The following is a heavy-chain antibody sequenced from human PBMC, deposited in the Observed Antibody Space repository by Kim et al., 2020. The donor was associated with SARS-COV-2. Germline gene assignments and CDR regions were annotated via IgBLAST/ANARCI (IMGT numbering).Heavy chain of an antibody. Sequence: SVKRRLTISRYNSKNALYLQLNSLRPEDTAVYYCAKDLKSGGYYYYYGMDVWGQGTTVTVSS. CDR3: AKDLKSGGYYYYYGMDV. J-gene: IGHJ6*02. D-gene: IGHD1-26*01. V-gene: IGHV3-30*02.